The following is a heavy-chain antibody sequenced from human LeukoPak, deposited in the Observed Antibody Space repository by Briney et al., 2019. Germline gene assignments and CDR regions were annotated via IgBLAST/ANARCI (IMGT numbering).Heavy chain of an antibody. CDR2: IYYTGST. CDR1: GGSISSSNYY. Sequence: KPSETLSLTCTVSGGSISSSNYYWGWIRQSPGKELEWIGSIYYTGSTYYNPSLRSRVTISVDTSKNQFSLQLSSVTAADTAVYYCARHYLYDSSAEFDYWGQGTLVTVSS. CDR3: ARHYLYDSSAEFDY. D-gene: IGHD3-22*01. J-gene: IGHJ4*02. V-gene: IGHV4-39*01.